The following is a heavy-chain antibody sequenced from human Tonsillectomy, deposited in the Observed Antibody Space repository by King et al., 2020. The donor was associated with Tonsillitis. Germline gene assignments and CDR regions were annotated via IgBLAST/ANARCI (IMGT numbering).Heavy chain of an antibody. CDR2: SIPNFETA. CDR3: ARARRPKAYYYAMDV. V-gene: IGHV1-69*01. J-gene: IGHJ6*02. CDR1: GGTFSSYA. Sequence: VQLVQSGAEVKKPGSSVKVSCKASGGTFSSYAINWVRQAPGQGLEWMGGSIPNFETANYAQKFQGRVTITADESTSTAYMEVSSLRSEDTAVYYCARARRPKAYYYAMDVWGQGTTVSVSS.